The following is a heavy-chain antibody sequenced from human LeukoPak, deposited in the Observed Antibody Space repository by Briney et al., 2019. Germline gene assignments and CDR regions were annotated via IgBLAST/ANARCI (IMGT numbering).Heavy chain of an antibody. D-gene: IGHD6-6*01. CDR3: AREYSSSTGKASDY. V-gene: IGHV3-30*02. CDR2: IRYDGSNK. Sequence: GGSLRLSCAASGFTFSSYAMSWVRQAPGKGLEWVAFIRYDGSNKYYADSVKGRFTISRDNSKNTLYLQMNSLRAEDTAVYYCAREYSSSTGKASDYWGQGTLVTVSS. J-gene: IGHJ4*02. CDR1: GFTFSSYA.